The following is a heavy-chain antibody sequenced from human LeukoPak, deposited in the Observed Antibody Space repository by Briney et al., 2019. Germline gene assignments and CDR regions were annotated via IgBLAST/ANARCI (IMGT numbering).Heavy chain of an antibody. V-gene: IGHV1-24*01. CDR1: GYTLTELS. D-gene: IGHD6-6*01. Sequence: GASVKVSCKVSGYTLTELSMHWVRQAPGKGLEWMGGFDPEDGETIYAQKFQGRVTMTEDTSTDTAYMELSSLRSEDTAVYYCARDWDSSSPDAFDIWGQGTMVTVSS. CDR3: ARDWDSSSPDAFDI. CDR2: FDPEDGET. J-gene: IGHJ3*02.